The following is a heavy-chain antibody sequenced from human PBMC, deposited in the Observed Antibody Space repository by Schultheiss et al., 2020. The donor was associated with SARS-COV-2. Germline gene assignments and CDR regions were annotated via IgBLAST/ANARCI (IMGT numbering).Heavy chain of an antibody. D-gene: IGHD5-12*01. Sequence: SETLSLTCTVSGGSISSSSYYWSWIRQPPGKGLEWIGYIYYSGSTNYNPSLKSRVTISVDTSKNQFSLKLSSVTAADTAVYYCAREGPRRGYSGPNWFDPWGQGTLVTVSS. J-gene: IGHJ5*02. V-gene: IGHV4-61*01. CDR3: AREGPRRGYSGPNWFDP. CDR2: IYYSGST. CDR1: GGSISSSSYY.